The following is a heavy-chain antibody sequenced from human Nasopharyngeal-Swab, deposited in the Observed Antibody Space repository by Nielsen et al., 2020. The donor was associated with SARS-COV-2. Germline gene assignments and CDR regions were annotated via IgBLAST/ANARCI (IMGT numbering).Heavy chain of an antibody. CDR2: IYHSGST. CDR3: ARDVVGATTTDAFDI. V-gene: IGHV4-4*02. CDR1: GGSISSSNW. Sequence: SETLFLTYAVSGGSISSSNWWSWVRQPPGKGLEWIGEIYHSGSTNYNPSLKSRVTISVDESKNQFSLKLSSVTAADTAVYFCARDVVGATTTDAFDIWGQGTMVTVSS. D-gene: IGHD1-26*01. J-gene: IGHJ3*02.